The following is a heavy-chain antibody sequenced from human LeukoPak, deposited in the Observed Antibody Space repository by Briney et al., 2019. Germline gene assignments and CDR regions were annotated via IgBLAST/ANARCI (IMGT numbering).Heavy chain of an antibody. J-gene: IGHJ1*01. V-gene: IGHV4-39*01. Sequence: PGGSLRLSCAASGFTFSSYAMSWVRQAPGKGLEWIGSIYYRGNTYYNPSLKSRVTLSVDTSKNQFSLNLSSVTAADTAVYYCARHGDGGPAEYFRHWGQGTLVTVSS. CDR3: ARHGDGGPAEYFRH. D-gene: IGHD4-23*01. CDR1: GFTFSSYA. CDR2: IYYRGNT.